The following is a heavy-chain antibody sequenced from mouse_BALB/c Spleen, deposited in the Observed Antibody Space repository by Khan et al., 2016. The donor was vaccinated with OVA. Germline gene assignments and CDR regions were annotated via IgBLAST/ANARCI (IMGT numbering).Heavy chain of an antibody. CDR3: ARTGYYYFDY. J-gene: IGHJ2*01. CDR2: ISSGSNTI. D-gene: IGHD2-3*01. CDR1: GFTFSGFG. Sequence: EVELVESGGGLVQTGGSRKLSCAASGFTFSGFGMHWVRQAPEKGLGWVAYISSGSNTIYYADTVKGRFTISRDNPKNTLFLQMTRLRSEDTAMYYCARTGYYYFDYWGQGTTLTVSS. V-gene: IGHV5-17*02.